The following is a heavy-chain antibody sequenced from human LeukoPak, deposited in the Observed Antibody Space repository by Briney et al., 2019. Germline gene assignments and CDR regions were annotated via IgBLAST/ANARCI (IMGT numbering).Heavy chain of an antibody. V-gene: IGHV1-46*01. CDR1: GYSFFSYY. CDR2: INPSGGTT. J-gene: IGHJ4*02. CDR3: ARGPETGSFDY. D-gene: IGHD1-26*01. Sequence: GASVKVSCKASGYSFFSYYIHRVRQAPGQGLQWMGKINPSGGTTTYAQKFQDRVTMTRNMSTSTVYMELSSLNSEDTALYYCARGPETGSFDYWGQGTLVTVSS.